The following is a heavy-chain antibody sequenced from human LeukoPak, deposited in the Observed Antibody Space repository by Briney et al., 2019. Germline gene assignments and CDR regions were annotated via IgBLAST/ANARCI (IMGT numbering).Heavy chain of an antibody. J-gene: IGHJ4*02. V-gene: IGHV3-9*01. CDR2: IVWNSNSV. CDR3: AKAPFAEGNLRDSYLGS. Sequence: PGGSLRLSCAASGFSFDEYAMNWVRQAPGKGLEWVLGIVWNSNSVAYADSVRGRFTISRYNDKSSLYLQLSSLRPEDTALYYCAKAPFAEGNLRDSYLGSWGQGALVTVSS. CDR1: GFSFDEYA. D-gene: IGHD3-10*01.